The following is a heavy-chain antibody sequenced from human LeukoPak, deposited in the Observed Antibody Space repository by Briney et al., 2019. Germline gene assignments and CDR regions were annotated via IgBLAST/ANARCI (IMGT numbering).Heavy chain of an antibody. CDR3: ARGGVVTIFGVVITFDAFDI. J-gene: IGHJ3*02. CDR1: GYTFTSYG. V-gene: IGHV1-18*01. D-gene: IGHD3-3*01. Sequence: ASVKVSCKASGYTFTSYGISWVRQAPGQGLEWMGWISAYNGNTNYAQKLQGRVTMTTDTSTSTAYMELRSLRSDDTAVYYCARGGVVTIFGVVITFDAFDIWGQGTMVTVSS. CDR2: ISAYNGNT.